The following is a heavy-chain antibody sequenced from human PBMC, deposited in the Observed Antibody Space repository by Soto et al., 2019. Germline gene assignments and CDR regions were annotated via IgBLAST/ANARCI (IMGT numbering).Heavy chain of an antibody. CDR1: GFTFSSYI. Sequence: GGSLSLSCAASGFTFSSYIMNWVRQAPGKGLEWVSSIISISSYIYYADSVKGRFTISRDNAKNSLYLQMNSLRAEDTAVYYCARVLDYDYVWGSYPLNWFDPWGQGTLVTVSS. CDR3: ARVLDYDYVWGSYPLNWFDP. V-gene: IGHV3-21*01. J-gene: IGHJ5*02. D-gene: IGHD3-16*02. CDR2: IISISSYI.